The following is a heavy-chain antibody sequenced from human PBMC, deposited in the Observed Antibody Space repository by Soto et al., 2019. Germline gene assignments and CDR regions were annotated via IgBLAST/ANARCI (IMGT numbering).Heavy chain of an antibody. CDR2: INPKSGGT. J-gene: IGHJ6*02. D-gene: IGHD2-8*01. CDR3: ARGHSTDCSNGVCSFFYNHEMDV. CDR1: GYSFTDYH. Sequence: ASVKVSGKASGYSFTDYHIHWVRQAPGQGLEWLGRINPKSGGTSTAQKFQGWVTMTRDRSISTVYMELTRLRSDDTAVYFCARGHSTDCSNGVCSFFYNHEMDVWGQGTTVTASS. V-gene: IGHV1-2*04.